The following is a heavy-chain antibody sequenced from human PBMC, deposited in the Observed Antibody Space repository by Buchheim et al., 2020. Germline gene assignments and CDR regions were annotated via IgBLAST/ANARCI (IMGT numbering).Heavy chain of an antibody. CDR1: GYTFTSYD. CDR2: MNPNSGNT. V-gene: IGHV1-8*01. J-gene: IGHJ6*02. CDR3: ASWGEVYSSSWYPSYYYYYGMDV. D-gene: IGHD6-13*01. Sequence: QVQLVQSGAEVKKPGASVKVSCKASGYTFTSYDINWVRQATGQGLEWMGWMNPNSGNTGYAQKFQGRVTMTRNTSISTAYMELSSLRSEDTAVYYCASWGEVYSSSWYPSYYYYYGMDVWGQGTT.